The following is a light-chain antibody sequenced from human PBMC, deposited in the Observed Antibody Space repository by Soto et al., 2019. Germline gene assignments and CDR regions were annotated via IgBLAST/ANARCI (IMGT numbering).Light chain of an antibody. CDR3: SAYTARSTLV. J-gene: IGLJ3*02. V-gene: IGLV2-14*01. CDR1: SSDVGGYNY. CDR2: EVS. Sequence: QSALTQPASVSGSPGQSITISCTGTSSDVGGYNYVSWYQQHPGKAPKLMIYEVSNRPSRVSNRFSGSKSGNTASLTISGLQAEDEADYYCSAYTARSTLVFGGGTKLTVL.